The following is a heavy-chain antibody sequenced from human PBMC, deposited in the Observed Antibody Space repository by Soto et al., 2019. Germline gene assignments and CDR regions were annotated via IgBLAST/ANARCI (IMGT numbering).Heavy chain of an antibody. V-gene: IGHV3-53*05. CDR1: GFTVSSNY. J-gene: IGHJ5*02. CDR3: ARDLTSVGMGWFDP. Sequence: PGGSLRLSCAASGFTVSSNYMSWVRQAPGKGLEWVSVIYSGGSTYYADSVKGRFTISRDNSKNTLYLQMNNLRPEDTAVYYCARDLTSVGMGWFDPWGQGTLVTVSS. CDR2: IYSGGST.